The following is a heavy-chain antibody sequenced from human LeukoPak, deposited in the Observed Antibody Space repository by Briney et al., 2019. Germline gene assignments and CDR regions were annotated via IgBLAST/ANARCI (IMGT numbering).Heavy chain of an antibody. CDR2: IYPGDSDT. D-gene: IGHD3-3*01. V-gene: IGHV5-51*01. Sequence: GESLKTSCKGSGYSFTSYWIGWVRQMPGKGLEWMGIIYPGDSDTRYSPSFQGQVTISADKSISTAYLQWSSLKASGTAMYYCARGFLEWSPDPPNWFDPWGQGTLVTVSS. J-gene: IGHJ5*02. CDR1: GYSFTSYW. CDR3: ARGFLEWSPDPPNWFDP.